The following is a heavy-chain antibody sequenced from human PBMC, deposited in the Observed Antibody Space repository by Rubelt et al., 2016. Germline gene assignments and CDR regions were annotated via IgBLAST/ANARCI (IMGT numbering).Heavy chain of an antibody. CDR2: IWYDGSNK. CDR3: ARDSQGCSGGSGYSVGDAFDI. D-gene: IGHD2-15*01. CDR1: SSYG. Sequence: SSYGMHWVRQAPGKGLEWVAVIWYDGSNKYYADSVKGRFTISRDNSKNTLYLQMNSLRAEDTAVYYCARDSQGCSGGSGYSVGDAFDIWGQGTMVTVSS. J-gene: IGHJ3*02. V-gene: IGHV3-33*01.